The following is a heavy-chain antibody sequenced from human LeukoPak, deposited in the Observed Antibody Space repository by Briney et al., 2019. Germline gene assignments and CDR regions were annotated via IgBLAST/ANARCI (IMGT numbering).Heavy chain of an antibody. V-gene: IGHV4-34*01. CDR3: ARANSGIAAAGSGGRYYYYYMDV. D-gene: IGHD6-13*01. CDR1: GGSFSGYY. CDR2: INHSGST. J-gene: IGHJ6*03. Sequence: SETLSLTCAVYGGSFSGYYWSWIRQPPGKGLEWIGEINHSGSTNYNPSLKSRVTISVDTSKNQFSLKLSSVTAADTAVYYCARANSGIAAAGSGGRYYYYYMDVWGKGTTVTVSS.